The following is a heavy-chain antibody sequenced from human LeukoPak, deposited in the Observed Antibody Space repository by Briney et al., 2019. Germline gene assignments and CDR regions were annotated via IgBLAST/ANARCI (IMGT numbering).Heavy chain of an antibody. CDR3: ARGAAGTIPDYYYFGMDV. CDR1: GYRFTDYW. J-gene: IGHJ6*02. Sequence: GESLQISCKGSGYRFTDYWIGWVRQMPGKGLEWMGITYPGDSDTRYSPSFQGQVTISADKSINTAHLQWSSLKASDTAMYYCARGAAGTIPDYYYFGMDVWGQGTTVTVSS. D-gene: IGHD1-7*01. CDR2: TYPGDSDT. V-gene: IGHV5-51*01.